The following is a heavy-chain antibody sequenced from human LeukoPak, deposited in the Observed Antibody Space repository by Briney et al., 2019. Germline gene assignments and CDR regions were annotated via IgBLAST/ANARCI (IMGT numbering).Heavy chain of an antibody. J-gene: IGHJ4*02. CDR3: ARDRTGDLDY. CDR2: ISGSGGST. Sequence: PGGSLRLSCAASGFTFSSYAMSWVRQAPGKGLEWVSAISGSGGSTYYADSVKGRFTISRDNAKNTVYLQMHSLRVEDTAVYYCARDRTGDLDYWGQGTLVTVSS. CDR1: GFTFSSYA. V-gene: IGHV3-23*01. D-gene: IGHD1-1*01.